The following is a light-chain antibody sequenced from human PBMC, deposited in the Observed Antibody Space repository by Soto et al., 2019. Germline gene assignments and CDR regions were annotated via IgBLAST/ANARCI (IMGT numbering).Light chain of an antibody. J-gene: IGKJ5*01. CDR2: AAS. CDR3: QRSYSTLSIT. Sequence: DIQMTQSPSSLSASVGDRVTITCRASQCISSYLNWYQQKPGKAPNLLIYAASSLQSGVPSRFSGSRSGTDFPLTISSLQPEDVATYYCQRSYSTLSITFGQGTRLEIK. CDR1: QCISSY. V-gene: IGKV1-39*01.